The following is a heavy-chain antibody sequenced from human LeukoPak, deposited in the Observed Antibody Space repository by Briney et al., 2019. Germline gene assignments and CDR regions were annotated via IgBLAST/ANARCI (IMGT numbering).Heavy chain of an antibody. Sequence: ASAKVSCKASGYTLTSYYMHWVRQAPGQGLEWMGIINPSGGSTSYAQKFQGRVTMARDTSTSTVYMELSSLRSEDTAVYYCARGSSGWYSPTDYWGQGTLVTVSS. J-gene: IGHJ4*02. V-gene: IGHV1-46*01. D-gene: IGHD6-19*01. CDR1: GYTLTSYY. CDR2: INPSGGST. CDR3: ARGSSGWYSPTDY.